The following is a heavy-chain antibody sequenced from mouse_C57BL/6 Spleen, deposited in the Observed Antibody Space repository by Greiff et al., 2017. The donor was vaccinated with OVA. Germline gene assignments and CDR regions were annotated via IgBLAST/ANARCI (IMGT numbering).Heavy chain of an antibody. CDR3: ARDPSSYVPLYAMDY. Sequence: DVMLVESGGGLVKPGGSLKLSCAASGFTFSSYAMSWVRQTPEKRLEWVATISDGGSYTYYPDNVKGRFTISRDKAKKNLYLQMSHLKSEDTAMYYCARDPSSYVPLYAMDYWGQGTSVTVSS. CDR1: GFTFSSYA. CDR2: ISDGGSYT. D-gene: IGHD1-1*01. V-gene: IGHV5-4*01. J-gene: IGHJ4*01.